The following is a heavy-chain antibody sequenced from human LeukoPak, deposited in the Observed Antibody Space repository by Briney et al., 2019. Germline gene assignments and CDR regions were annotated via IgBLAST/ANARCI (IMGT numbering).Heavy chain of an antibody. D-gene: IGHD6-19*01. CDR2: INHSGST. J-gene: IGHJ6*03. Sequence: GSLRLSCAASGITFSNYAMSWVRQPPGKGLEWIGEINHSGSTNYNPSLKSRVTISVDKSKNQFSLKLCSVTAADTAVYYCARDRERQWLAPKEYYYYMDVWGKGTTVTVSS. V-gene: IGHV4-4*02. CDR1: GITFSNYA. CDR3: ARDRERQWLAPKEYYYYMDV.